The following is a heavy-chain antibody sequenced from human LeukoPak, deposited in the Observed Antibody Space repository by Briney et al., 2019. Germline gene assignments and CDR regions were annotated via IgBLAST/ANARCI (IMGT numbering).Heavy chain of an antibody. Sequence: GGSLRLSCAASGFTFSSYAMHWVRQAPGKGLEYVSAISTNGGSTYYANSVKGRLTISRDNSKNTLYLQMGSLRDEDMAVYYCASRMYGSGTYYYDYWGQGTLVTVSS. CDR2: ISTNGGST. CDR3: ASRMYGSGTYYYDY. D-gene: IGHD3-10*01. V-gene: IGHV3-64*01. J-gene: IGHJ4*02. CDR1: GFTFSSYA.